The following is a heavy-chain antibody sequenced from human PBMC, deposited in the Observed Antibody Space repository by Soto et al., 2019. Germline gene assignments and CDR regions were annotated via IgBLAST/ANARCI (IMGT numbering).Heavy chain of an antibody. J-gene: IGHJ6*02. V-gene: IGHV5-51*01. CDR2: IYPGDSDT. D-gene: IGHD6-19*01. CDR3: ARRTYSSGWYGAYYYYGMDV. Sequence: GESLKISCKGSGYSFTSYWIGWVRQMPGKGLEWMGIIYPGDSDTRYSPSFQGQVTISADKSISTAYLQWSSLKASDTAMYYCARRTYSSGWYGAYYYYGMDVWGQGTTVTVSS. CDR1: GYSFTSYW.